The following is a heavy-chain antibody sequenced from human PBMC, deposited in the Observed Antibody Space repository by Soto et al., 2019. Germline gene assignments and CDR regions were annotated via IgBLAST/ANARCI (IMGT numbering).Heavy chain of an antibody. J-gene: IGHJ2*01. Sequence: QVQLQESGPGLVKPSQTLSLTCTVSGGSISSGGYYWSWIRQHPGKGLEWIGYIYYSGSTYYNPSLQSRVTISVDTSKNHFSLKLSSVTAADTAVYYCARAGDYGEPAYWYFDLWGRGTLVTVSS. D-gene: IGHD4-17*01. CDR2: IYYSGST. CDR3: ARAGDYGEPAYWYFDL. CDR1: GGSISSGGYY. V-gene: IGHV4-31*03.